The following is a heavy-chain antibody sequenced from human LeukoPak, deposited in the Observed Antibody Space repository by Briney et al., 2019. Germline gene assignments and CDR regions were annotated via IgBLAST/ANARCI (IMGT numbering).Heavy chain of an antibody. CDR1: GYTFTGYY. CDR2: INPNSGGT. CDR3: ARTTAAIPYYYYYMDV. D-gene: IGHD2-2*02. J-gene: IGHJ6*03. V-gene: IGHV1-2*02. Sequence: GASVKVSCKASGYTFTGYYMHWVRQAPGQGLEWMGWINPNSGGTNYAQKFQGRVTMTRDTSIGTAYMELSRLRSDDTAVYYCARTTAAIPYYYYYMDVWGKGTTVTVSS.